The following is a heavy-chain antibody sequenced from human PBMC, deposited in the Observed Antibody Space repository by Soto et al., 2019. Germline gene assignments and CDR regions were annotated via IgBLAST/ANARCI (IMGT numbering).Heavy chain of an antibody. J-gene: IGHJ4*02. CDR1: GFTFSTYA. CDR3: ATRLLLYCSVGTCNPSDF. D-gene: IGHD2-15*01. Sequence: EVQLLESGGGLVQPGGSLRLSCAASGFTFSTYAMNWVRQAPGKGLEWVSTISISGDSTYYADSVKGRFTISRDNAKNRVFLPMNSLRAEDTAMYYCATRLLLYCSVGTCNPSDFWGQGALVTFSS. CDR2: ISISGDST. V-gene: IGHV3-23*01.